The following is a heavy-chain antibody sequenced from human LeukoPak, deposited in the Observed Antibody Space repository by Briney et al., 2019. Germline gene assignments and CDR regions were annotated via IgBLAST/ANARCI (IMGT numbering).Heavy chain of an antibody. V-gene: IGHV3-49*04. CDR3: TRDALRYFDWSFSYYYYGMDV. J-gene: IGHJ6*04. Sequence: PGGSLRLSCTASGFTFGDYAMSWVRQAPGKGLEWVGFIRSKAYGGTTEYAASVKGRFTISRDDSKSIAYLQMNSLKTEDTAVYYRTRDALRYFDWSFSYYYYGMDVWGKGTTVTVSS. CDR1: GFTFGDYA. D-gene: IGHD3-9*01. CDR2: IRSKAYGGTT.